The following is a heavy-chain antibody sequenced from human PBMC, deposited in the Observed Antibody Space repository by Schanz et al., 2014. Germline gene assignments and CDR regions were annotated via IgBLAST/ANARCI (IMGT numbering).Heavy chain of an antibody. V-gene: IGHV3-33*06. CDR1: GFSLDIFA. Sequence: VHLLESGGGLVEPGGSLRLSCATSGFSLDIFAVSWVRQAPGKGLEWVAVIWYDGSNKYYADSVKGRFTISRDNSKNTLYLQMNSLRAEDTAVYFCAKIERNEDWGQGTLVTVSS. D-gene: IGHD1-1*01. J-gene: IGHJ4*02. CDR3: AKIERNED. CDR2: IWYDGSNK.